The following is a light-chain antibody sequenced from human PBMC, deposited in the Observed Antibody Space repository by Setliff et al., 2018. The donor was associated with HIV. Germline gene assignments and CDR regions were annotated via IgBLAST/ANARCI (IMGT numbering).Light chain of an antibody. Sequence: QCALTQPASVSGSPGQSITISCTGTSSDVGTYNFVSWYQQHPGKAPKLMIYDVSNRPSGVSNRFSGSKSGNTASLTISGLQAEDEADYYCSSYTSTPLYVFGTGTKVTVL. J-gene: IGLJ1*01. CDR2: DVS. CDR3: SSYTSTPLYV. V-gene: IGLV2-14*03. CDR1: SSDVGTYNF.